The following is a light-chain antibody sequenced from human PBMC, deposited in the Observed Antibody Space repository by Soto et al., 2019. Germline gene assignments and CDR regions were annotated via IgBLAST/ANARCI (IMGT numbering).Light chain of an antibody. CDR1: QSVTSSY. J-gene: IGKJ1*01. CDR2: GAS. CDR3: QQYGSSVWT. V-gene: IGKV3-20*01. Sequence: EIVLTQSPGTLSLSPGEIATLSFSASQSVTSSYLAWYQQKPGQAPRLLIYGASSRATYIPDRFSGSGSGTDFTLTISRLEPEDFAVYYCQQYGSSVWTFGQGTKVDI.